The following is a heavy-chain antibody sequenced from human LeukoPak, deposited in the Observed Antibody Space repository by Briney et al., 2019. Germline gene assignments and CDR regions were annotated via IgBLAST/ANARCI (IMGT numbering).Heavy chain of an antibody. Sequence: SETLSLTCTVSGASIGSYYWSWIRQPPGKGLEWIGYISQNGYTQYTPSLKSRVTISRDTSENQFSLNLSSVTAADTAVYYCARAGIVGATSYYNYYGMDVWGQGTTVTVSS. CDR2: ISQNGYT. CDR3: ARAGIVGATSYYNYYGMDV. J-gene: IGHJ6*02. D-gene: IGHD1-26*01. CDR1: GASIGSYY. V-gene: IGHV4-59*01.